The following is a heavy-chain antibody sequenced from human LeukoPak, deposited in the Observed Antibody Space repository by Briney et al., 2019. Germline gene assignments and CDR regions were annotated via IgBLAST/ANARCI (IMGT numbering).Heavy chain of an antibody. D-gene: IGHD6-19*01. CDR1: GFPFSKYT. J-gene: IGHJ3*02. V-gene: IGHV3-21*01. CDR2: ITSSSTYV. CDR3: ARDFGWGGALDI. Sequence: GGSLRLSCAASGFPFSKYTMNWVRRAPGKGLEWVSLITSSSTYVESADSVKGRFTISRDNAKNSLSLQMNSLRADDTAVYYCARDFGWGGALDIWGQGTMVTVS.